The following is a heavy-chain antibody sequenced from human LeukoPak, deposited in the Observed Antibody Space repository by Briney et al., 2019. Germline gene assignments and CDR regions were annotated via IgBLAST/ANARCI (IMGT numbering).Heavy chain of an antibody. J-gene: IGHJ4*02. CDR1: GFSFSSYW. CDR2: IRTDGSEI. CDR3: VSGPKMGY. V-gene: IGHV3-7*01. Sequence: GGSLRLSCAASGFSFSSYWMTWVRQAPGKGLEWVANIRTDGSEIYYVDSVKGRFTISRDNAKNSLFLQMNSLRVEDTAVYYCVSGPKMGYWGQGTLVTASS. D-gene: IGHD5-24*01.